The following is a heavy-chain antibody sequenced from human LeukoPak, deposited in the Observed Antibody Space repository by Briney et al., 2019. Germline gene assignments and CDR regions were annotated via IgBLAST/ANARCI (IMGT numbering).Heavy chain of an antibody. D-gene: IGHD6-13*01. CDR1: GGSISSSSYY. V-gene: IGHV4-39*07. J-gene: IGHJ4*02. CDR2: IYYSGST. Sequence: PSETLSLTCTVSGGSISSSSYYWGWNRQPPGKGLEWIGSIYYSGSTYYNPSPKSRVTISVDTSKNQFSLKLSSVTAADTAVYYCARAPGIAVDYWGQGTLVTVSS. CDR3: ARAPGIAVDY.